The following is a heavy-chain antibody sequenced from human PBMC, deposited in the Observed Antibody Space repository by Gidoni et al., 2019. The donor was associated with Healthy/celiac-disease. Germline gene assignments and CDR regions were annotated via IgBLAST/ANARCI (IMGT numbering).Heavy chain of an antibody. J-gene: IGHJ4*02. CDR3: ASTYYYDSSGFDY. Sequence: QVQLQESGPGLVKPSETLSLTCTVPGGPISSYYWSWIRQPPGKGLEWIGYIYYSGSTNYNPPLNSRVTRSVDTSKNQFSLKLSSVTAADTAVYYCASTYYYDSSGFDYWGQGTLVTVSS. V-gene: IGHV4-59*01. CDR2: IYYSGST. CDR1: GGPISSYY. D-gene: IGHD3-22*01.